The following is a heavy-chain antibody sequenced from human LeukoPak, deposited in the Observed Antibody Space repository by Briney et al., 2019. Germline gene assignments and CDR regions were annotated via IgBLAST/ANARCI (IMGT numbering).Heavy chain of an antibody. CDR3: ARETAKTYNWFDP. D-gene: IGHD2-21*02. V-gene: IGHV4-31*03. J-gene: IGHJ5*02. CDR1: GGSISSGGYY. CDR2: IYYSGST. Sequence: SSQTLSLTCTVSGGSISSGGYYWSWIRQHPGKGLEWIGYIYYSGSTYYNPSLKSRVTISVDTSKNQFSLKLSSVTAADTAVYYCARETAKTYNWFDPWGQRTLVTVSS.